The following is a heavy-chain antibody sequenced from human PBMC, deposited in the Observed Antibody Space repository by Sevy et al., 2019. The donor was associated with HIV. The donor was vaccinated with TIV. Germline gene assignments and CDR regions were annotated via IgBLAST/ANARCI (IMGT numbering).Heavy chain of an antibody. CDR2: ISAYNGNT. Sequence: ASVKVSCKASGYTFTSYGISWVRQAPGQGLEWMGWISAYNGNTNYAQKLQGRVTMTTDTSTSTAYMELRSLRSDDTAVYYCVRLGYCSSTSCSVGYYYYGMDVWGQGTTVTVSS. D-gene: IGHD2-2*01. CDR3: VRLGYCSSTSCSVGYYYYGMDV. V-gene: IGHV1-18*01. CDR1: GYTFTSYG. J-gene: IGHJ6*02.